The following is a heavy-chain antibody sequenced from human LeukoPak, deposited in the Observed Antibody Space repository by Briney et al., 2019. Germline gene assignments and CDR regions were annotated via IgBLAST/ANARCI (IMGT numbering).Heavy chain of an antibody. CDR1: GGSVSSGTYY. J-gene: IGHJ4*02. CDR2: IYYSGST. V-gene: IGHV4-61*01. D-gene: IGHD1-26*01. Sequence: PSETLSLTCTVSGGSVSSGTYYWSWIRQPPGKGLEWIGYIYYSGSTNYNPSLKSRVTIAVDTSKTRFSLRLRSVTAADTAVYFCARSLFRNSGSYYDYWGQGILVTVSS. CDR3: ARSLFRNSGSYYDY.